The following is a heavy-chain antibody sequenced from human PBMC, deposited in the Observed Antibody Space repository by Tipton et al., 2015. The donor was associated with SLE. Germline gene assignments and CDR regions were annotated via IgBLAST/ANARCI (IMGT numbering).Heavy chain of an antibody. CDR1: GGSISSYY. Sequence: TLSLTCTVSGGSISSYYWSWIRQPPGKGLEWIGYIYYSGSTNYNPSLKSRVTTSVDTSKNQFSLKLSSVTAADTAVYYCARHASTPNWFDPWGQGTLVTVSS. CDR3: ARHASTPNWFDP. D-gene: IGHD2-2*01. V-gene: IGHV4-59*08. J-gene: IGHJ5*02. CDR2: IYYSGST.